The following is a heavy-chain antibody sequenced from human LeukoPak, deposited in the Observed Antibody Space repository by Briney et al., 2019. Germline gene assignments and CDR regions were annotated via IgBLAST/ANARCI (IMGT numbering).Heavy chain of an antibody. Sequence: SVKVSCKASGGTFSSYAISWVRQAPGQGLEWMGRIIPILGIANYAQKLQGRVTMTTDTSTSTAYMELRSLRSDDTAVYYCAREGSSSWSSYYFDYWGQGTLVTVSS. CDR3: AREGSSSWSSYYFDY. D-gene: IGHD6-13*01. V-gene: IGHV1-69*04. J-gene: IGHJ4*02. CDR2: IIPILGIA. CDR1: GGTFSSYA.